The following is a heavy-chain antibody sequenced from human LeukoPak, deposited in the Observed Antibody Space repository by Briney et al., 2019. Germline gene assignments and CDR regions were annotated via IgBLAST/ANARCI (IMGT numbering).Heavy chain of an antibody. V-gene: IGHV4-4*09. CDR3: ASTRRAAVAGRFDS. CDR2: IYHSGNT. D-gene: IGHD6-19*01. Sequence: GSLRLSCSASGFTFSSYAMHWVRQAPGKGLEWIGYIYHSGNTNYSPSLESRVTMSVDESKNQFSLRVHFVSAADTAVYYCASTRRAAVAGRFDSWGQGTLVTVSS. J-gene: IGHJ4*02. CDR1: GFTFSSYA.